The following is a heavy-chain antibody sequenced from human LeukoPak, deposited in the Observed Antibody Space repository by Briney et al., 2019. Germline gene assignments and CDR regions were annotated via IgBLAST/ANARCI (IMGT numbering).Heavy chain of an antibody. CDR3: ARTSSWELRGVVDWFDP. CDR2: MNPNSGNT. J-gene: IGHJ5*02. CDR1: GYTFTSYD. V-gene: IGHV1-8*03. D-gene: IGHD1-26*01. Sequence: RASVKVSCKASGYTFTSYDINWVRQATGQGLEWMGWMNPNSGNTGYAQKFQGRVTITRNTSISTAYMELGRLRSDDTAVYYCARTSSWELRGVVDWFDPWGQGTLVTVSS.